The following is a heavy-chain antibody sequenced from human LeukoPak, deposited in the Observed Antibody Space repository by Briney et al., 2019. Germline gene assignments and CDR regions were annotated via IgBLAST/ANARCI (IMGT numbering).Heavy chain of an antibody. V-gene: IGHV3-74*01. CDR3: AKDPPEKGNYYYYMDV. CDR1: GFSFSTYW. D-gene: IGHD3-10*01. Sequence: GGSLRLSCAASGFSFSTYWMHWVRQAPGKGLVWVSRINSDGSTTSYADSVKGRFTISRDNSKNTLYLQMNSLRAEDTAVYYCAKDPPEKGNYYYYMDVWGKGTTVTISS. CDR2: INSDGSTT. J-gene: IGHJ6*03.